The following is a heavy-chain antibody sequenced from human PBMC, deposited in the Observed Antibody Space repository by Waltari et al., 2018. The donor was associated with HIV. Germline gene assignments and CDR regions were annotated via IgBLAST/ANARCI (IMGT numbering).Heavy chain of an antibody. CDR1: GFPFSSLW. J-gene: IGHJ4*02. CDR3: ARARHNSGSYYPHFDY. Sequence: EVLLVEAGGDYVRPGRSLRLPCAALGFPFSSLWLTGVRHAPGKGLEWVTNIKQDGSDEYYIDSVKGRFTISRDNAKNSLYLQMNSLRADDTAVYYCARARHNSGSYYPHFDYWGQRILVTVSS. D-gene: IGHD1-26*01. V-gene: IGHV3-7*04. CDR2: IKQDGSDE.